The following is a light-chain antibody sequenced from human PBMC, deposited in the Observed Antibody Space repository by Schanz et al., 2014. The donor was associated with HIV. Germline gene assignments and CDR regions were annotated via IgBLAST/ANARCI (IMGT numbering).Light chain of an antibody. CDR2: EVS. Sequence: QSALTQPASVSGSPGQSISISCTGTSGDVGSYNYVSWYQQHPGKAPKLMIYEVSKRPSGVPDRFSGSKSGNTASLTVSGLQAEDEADYYCSSYAGSNVAFGGGTKLTVL. CDR3: SSYAGSNVA. V-gene: IGLV2-8*01. J-gene: IGLJ2*01. CDR1: SGDVGSYNY.